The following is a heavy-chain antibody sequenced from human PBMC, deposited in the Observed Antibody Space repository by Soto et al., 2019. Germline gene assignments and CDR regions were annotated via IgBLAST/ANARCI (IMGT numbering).Heavy chain of an antibody. CDR1: GFPCSSYA. Sequence: GALRLSCAASGFPCSSYAMSWVRQAPGKGLEWVSGISGSGGITYYADSVKGRFTISRDNSKNSLYLQMNSLTAGDTAVYYCAKSLSASPNYFFDYWGQGTLVTVSS. J-gene: IGHJ4*02. V-gene: IGHV3-23*01. CDR3: AKSLSASPNYFFDY. D-gene: IGHD1-1*01. CDR2: ISGSGGIT.